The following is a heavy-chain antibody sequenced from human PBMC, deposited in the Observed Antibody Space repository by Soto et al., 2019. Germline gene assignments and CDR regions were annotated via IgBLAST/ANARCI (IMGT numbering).Heavy chain of an antibody. D-gene: IGHD4-17*01. V-gene: IGHV1-69*12. Sequence: QVQLVQSGAEVKKPGSSVKVSCKASGGTFSSYAISWVRQAPGQGLEWMGGIIPIFGTANYAQKFPGRVTITADESTSTAYMARSSLRSEDTAVYYCASRSTVTTTPRGDYWGQGTLVTVSS. CDR3: ASRSTVTTTPRGDY. CDR1: GGTFSSYA. J-gene: IGHJ4*02. CDR2: IIPIFGTA.